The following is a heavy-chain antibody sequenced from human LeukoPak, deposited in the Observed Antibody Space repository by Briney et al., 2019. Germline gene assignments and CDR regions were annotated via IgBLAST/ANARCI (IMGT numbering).Heavy chain of an antibody. D-gene: IGHD4-23*01. Sequence: ASVKVSCKASGGTFSSYAISRVRQAPGQGLEWMGGIIPIFGTANYAQKFRGRVTITADESTSTAYMELSSLRSEDTAVYYCARDNSIADRGWWFDPWGQGTLVTVSS. CDR3: ARDNSIADRGWWFDP. J-gene: IGHJ5*02. CDR1: GGTFSSYA. V-gene: IGHV1-69*13. CDR2: IIPIFGTA.